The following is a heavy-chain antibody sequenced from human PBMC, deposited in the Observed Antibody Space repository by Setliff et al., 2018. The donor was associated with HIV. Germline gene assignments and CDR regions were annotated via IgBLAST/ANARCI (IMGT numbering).Heavy chain of an antibody. Sequence: GGSLRLSCETSGFIFTNAWMSWVRQSPRKGLEWLARIKSKSDGGTTSYAAPVKDRFTISRDDSRNTLYLQVNSMKSDDTATYYCVGHYYDPLTGYYVWFFDVWGRGTLVTVSS. J-gene: IGHJ2*01. CDR2: IKSKSDGGTT. V-gene: IGHV3-15*05. D-gene: IGHD3-9*01. CDR1: GFIFTNAW. CDR3: VGHYYDPLTGYYVWFFDV.